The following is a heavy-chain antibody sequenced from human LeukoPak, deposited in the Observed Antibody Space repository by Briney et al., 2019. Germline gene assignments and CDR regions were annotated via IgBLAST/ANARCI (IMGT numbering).Heavy chain of an antibody. Sequence: QPGGSLRLSCAASGFSVSSNYMSWVRQAPGKGLECVSVIYSGGSTYYADSVKGRFTISRDNSKNTLYLQMNSLRAEDTAVYYCASDVVTAAFDYWGQGTLVTVSS. D-gene: IGHD2-21*02. CDR2: IYSGGST. V-gene: IGHV3-53*01. CDR3: ASDVVTAAFDY. CDR1: GFSVSSNY. J-gene: IGHJ4*02.